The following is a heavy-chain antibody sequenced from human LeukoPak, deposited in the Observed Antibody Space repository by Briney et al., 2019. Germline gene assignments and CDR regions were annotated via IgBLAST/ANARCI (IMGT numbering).Heavy chain of an antibody. D-gene: IGHD4-17*01. CDR2: IYYSGST. CDR1: GGSISNYY. CDR3: ARHGDYGDFADY. V-gene: IGHV4-59*08. J-gene: IGHJ4*02. Sequence: PSETLSLTCTVSGGSISNYYWSWMRQSPGKGLEWFGYIYYSGSTNYNPSHKSRVTISVDTSKNQLSLKLTSVTAADTAVYYCARHGDYGDFADYWGQGALVTVSS.